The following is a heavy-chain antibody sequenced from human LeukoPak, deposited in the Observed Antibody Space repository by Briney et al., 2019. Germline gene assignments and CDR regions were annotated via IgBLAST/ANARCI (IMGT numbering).Heavy chain of an antibody. V-gene: IGHV4-30-2*01. CDR1: GGSISSGGYS. Sequence: PSQTLSLTCAVSGGSISSGGYSWSWIRQPPGKGLEWIGYIYHSGSTYYNPSLKSRVTISVDRSKNQFSLKLSSVTAADTAVYYCARATQCYYDSSGPTDAFDIWGQGTMVTVSS. D-gene: IGHD3-22*01. J-gene: IGHJ3*02. CDR3: ARATQCYYDSSGPTDAFDI. CDR2: IYHSGST.